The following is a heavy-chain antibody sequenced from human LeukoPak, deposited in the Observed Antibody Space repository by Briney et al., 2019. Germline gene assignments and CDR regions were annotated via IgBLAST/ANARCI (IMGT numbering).Heavy chain of an antibody. J-gene: IGHJ4*02. CDR2: ISGSGVST. Sequence: GSLRLSCAASGFTFNSYAMSWVRQAPGKGLEWVSTISGSGVSTYYADSVKGRFTISRDNSRNTLYLQMNSLRAEDTAVYSCAKDLPGFFDYWGQGTLVTVSS. CDR3: AKDLPGFFDY. CDR1: GFTFNSYA. V-gene: IGHV3-23*01.